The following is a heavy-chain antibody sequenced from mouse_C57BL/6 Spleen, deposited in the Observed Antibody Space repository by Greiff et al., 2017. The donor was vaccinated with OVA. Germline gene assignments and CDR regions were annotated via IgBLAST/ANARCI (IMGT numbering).Heavy chain of an antibody. J-gene: IGHJ4*01. CDR3: ARGDGSSYYYAMDY. CDR1: GYTFTSYW. CDR2: IDPSDSYT. Sequence: VQLQQPGAELVRPGTSVKLSCKASGYTFTSYWMHWVKQRPGQGLAWIGVIDPSDSYTNYNQKFKGKATLTVDTSSSTAYMQLSSLTSEDSAVYYCARGDGSSYYYAMDYWGQGTSVTVSS. V-gene: IGHV1-59*01. D-gene: IGHD1-1*01.